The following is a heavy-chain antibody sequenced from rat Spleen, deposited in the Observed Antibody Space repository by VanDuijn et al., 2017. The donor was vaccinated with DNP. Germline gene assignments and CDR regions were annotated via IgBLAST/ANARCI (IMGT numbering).Heavy chain of an antibody. D-gene: IGHD1-12*02. V-gene: IGHV5-20*01. CDR1: GFIFSDYY. CDR3: TRAMVLITTVFDY. CDR2: ISYDGGST. Sequence: EVRLVESGGGLVQPGRSLKLSCAASGFIFSDYYMAWVRQAPTKGLEWVASISYDGGSTYYRDSVKGRFTISRDNAKSSLYLQMNSLRSEDTATYYCTRAMVLITTVFDYWGQGVMVTVSS. J-gene: IGHJ2*01.